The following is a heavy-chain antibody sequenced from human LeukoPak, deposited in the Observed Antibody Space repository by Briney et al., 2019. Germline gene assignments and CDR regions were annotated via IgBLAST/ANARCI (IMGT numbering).Heavy chain of an antibody. D-gene: IGHD1-20*01. Sequence: GGSLRLSCAASGFTFSSYAMSWVRQAPGKGLEWVSPISAGGGSSYYADSVKGRFTISRDSSKNTLYLQMNNLRPEDTAVYYCVKETGITGAGDCWGQGTLVTISS. J-gene: IGHJ4*02. CDR2: ISAGGGSS. CDR1: GFTFSSYA. CDR3: VKETGITGAGDC. V-gene: IGHV3-23*01.